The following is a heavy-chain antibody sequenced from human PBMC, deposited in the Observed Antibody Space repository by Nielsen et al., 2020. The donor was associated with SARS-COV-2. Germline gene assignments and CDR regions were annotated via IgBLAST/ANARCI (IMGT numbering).Heavy chain of an antibody. CDR2: IIPIFDTA. Sequence: SVKVSCKASGGIFSSYAISWVRQAPGQGLEWLGGIIPIFDTANYAQRFQGRVTITADEPTSTAYMELNSLRSEDTAVYYCASSHFNDTRGNLPWDRNYYYYMEVWGKGSTVTVSS. V-gene: IGHV1-69*13. CDR1: GGIFSSYA. J-gene: IGHJ6*03. D-gene: IGHD3-22*01. CDR3: ASSHFNDTRGNLPWDRNYYYYMEV.